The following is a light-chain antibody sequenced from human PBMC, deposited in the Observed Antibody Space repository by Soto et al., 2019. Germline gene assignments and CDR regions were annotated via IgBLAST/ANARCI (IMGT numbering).Light chain of an antibody. Sequence: QAVVTQEPSLSVSPGGTVALTCGSNTGAVTTSYYPTWFQQKSGQPPRTLTYSTSNKLPSTPARFSGSVVRGKAVLRLSGVQPEDEAEYYCLLYFGGVQVFGGGTKVTVL. V-gene: IGLV7-43*01. CDR1: TGAVTTSYY. CDR2: STS. CDR3: LLYFGGVQV. J-gene: IGLJ2*01.